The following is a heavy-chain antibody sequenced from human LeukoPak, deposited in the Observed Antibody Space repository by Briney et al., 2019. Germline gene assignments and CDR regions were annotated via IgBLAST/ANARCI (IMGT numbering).Heavy chain of an antibody. J-gene: IGHJ4*02. CDR2: ISSSDSTI. V-gene: IGHV3-48*03. CDR3: ARDARRVYGSGRPLYY. Sequence: GGSLRLSCVVSGFSFDSYEMHWVRQAPGKGLEWVSYISSSDSTIYYADSVKGRFTISRDNAKNSLYLQMNSLRAEDTAVYYCARDARRVYGSGRPLYYWGQGTLVTVSS. D-gene: IGHD3-10*01. CDR1: GFSFDSYE.